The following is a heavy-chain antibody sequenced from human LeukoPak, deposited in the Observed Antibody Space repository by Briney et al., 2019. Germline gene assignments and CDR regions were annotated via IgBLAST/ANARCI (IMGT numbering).Heavy chain of an antibody. J-gene: IGHJ6*03. V-gene: IGHV4-38-2*01. CDR1: GYSISSGYY. Sequence: SETLSLTCAVSGYSISSGYYWGWIRQPPGQGLEWIGSIYHSGSTYYNPSLKSRVTISVDTSKNQFSLKLSSVTAADTAVYYCARSRADYDILTGRPYYYYMDVWGKGTTVTVSS. CDR2: IYHSGST. CDR3: ARSRADYDILTGRPYYYYMDV. D-gene: IGHD3-9*01.